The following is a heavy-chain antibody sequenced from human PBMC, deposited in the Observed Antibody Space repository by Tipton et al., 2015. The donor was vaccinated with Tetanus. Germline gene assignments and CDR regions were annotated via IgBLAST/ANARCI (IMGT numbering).Heavy chain of an antibody. CDR2: IYYSGST. CDR3: ARQEYQQIDY. V-gene: IGHV4-39*01. D-gene: IGHD2-2*01. J-gene: IGHJ4*02. Sequence: TLSLTCTVSGGSISSSSYYWGWIRQPPGKGLEWIGSIYYSGSTYYNPSLKSRVTISVDTSKNQFSLKLTSVTAADTAVHYCARQEYQQIDYWGQGTLVTVSS. CDR1: GGSISSSSYY.